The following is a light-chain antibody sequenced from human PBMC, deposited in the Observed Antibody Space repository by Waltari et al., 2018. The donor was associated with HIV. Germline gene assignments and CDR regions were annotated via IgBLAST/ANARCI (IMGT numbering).Light chain of an antibody. Sequence: QTVVTQEPSFSVSPGGTVTLTCGLSSGSVSTSYYPSWYQQTPGQAPRTLIYRTNTRSSGVPDRFAGSIRGNKAALTITGAQADDESDYYCVLYMGSGIGVFGGGTKLTVL. CDR3: VLYMGSGIGV. V-gene: IGLV8-61*01. CDR2: RTN. CDR1: SGSVSTSYY. J-gene: IGLJ3*02.